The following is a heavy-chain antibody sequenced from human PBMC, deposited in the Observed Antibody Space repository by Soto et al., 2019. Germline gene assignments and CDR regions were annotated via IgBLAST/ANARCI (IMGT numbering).Heavy chain of an antibody. Sequence: GGSLRLSCVASGFTFSSYAMHWVRQAPGKGLEWVAVISYDGSNKYYADSVKGRFTISRDNSKNTLYLQMNSLRAEDTVVYYCARDLEQWLVRGAFDIWGQGTMVTVSS. D-gene: IGHD6-19*01. CDR3: ARDLEQWLVRGAFDI. J-gene: IGHJ3*02. CDR2: ISYDGSNK. V-gene: IGHV3-30-3*01. CDR1: GFTFSSYA.